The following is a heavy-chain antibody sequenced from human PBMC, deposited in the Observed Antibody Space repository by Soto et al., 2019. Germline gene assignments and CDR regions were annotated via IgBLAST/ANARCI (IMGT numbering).Heavy chain of an antibody. V-gene: IGHV1-3*01. J-gene: IGHJ5*02. CDR1: GYTFTSYA. D-gene: IGHD2-15*01. CDR3: ARDRHIVVVVAANYNWFDP. CDR2: INAGNGNT. Sequence: ASVKVSCKASGYTFTSYAMHWVRQAPGQRLEWMGWINAGNGNTKYSQKFQGRVTITRDTSASTAYMELSSLGSEDTAVYYCARDRHIVVVVAANYNWFDPWGQGTLVTVSS.